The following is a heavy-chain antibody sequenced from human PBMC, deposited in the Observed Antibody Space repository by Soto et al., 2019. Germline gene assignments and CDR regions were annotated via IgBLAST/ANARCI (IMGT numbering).Heavy chain of an antibody. J-gene: IGHJ6*02. CDR3: ARVGSRVYYYSYGMDV. V-gene: IGHV1-69*06. CDR2: IIPSFGTA. CDR1: GGTFSSYA. Sequence: QVQLVQSGAEVKKPGSSVKVSCKASGGTFSSYAISWVRQAPGQGLEWMGGIIPSFGTANYAQKFQGRVTITADKSTSTAYMELSSLRSEDTAVYYCARVGSRVYYYSYGMDVWGQGTTVTVSS. D-gene: IGHD6-13*01.